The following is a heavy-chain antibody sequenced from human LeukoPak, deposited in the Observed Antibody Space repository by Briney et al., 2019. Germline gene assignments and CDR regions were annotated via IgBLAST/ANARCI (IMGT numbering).Heavy chain of an antibody. CDR2: IYPGDSDT. CDR1: GYTFTSYW. V-gene: IGHV5-51*01. D-gene: IGHD2-2*02. CDR3: ARHGGGYCSSTSCYSHSSDAFDI. J-gene: IGHJ3*02. Sequence: GESLKISCKVSGYTFTSYWIGWVRQLPGKGLELMGIIYPGDSDTRYSPSFHGQVTISADKSISTAYLQWSSLKASDTAMYYCARHGGGYCSSTSCYSHSSDAFDIWGQGTMVTVSS.